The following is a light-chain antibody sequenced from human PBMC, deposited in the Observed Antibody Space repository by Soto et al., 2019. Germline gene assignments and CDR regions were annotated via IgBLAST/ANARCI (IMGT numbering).Light chain of an antibody. CDR2: GAS. CDR3: QQYNNWPRIT. J-gene: IGKJ5*01. V-gene: IGKV3-15*01. CDR1: QSVSSN. Sequence: EIVMTQSPATLSVSPGERATLSCRASQSVSSNLAWYQQKPGQAPRLLIYGASNMATGIPARFSGSGSGTEFTLTISSLQSEDFAVYYCQQYNNWPRITFGQGTRLEI.